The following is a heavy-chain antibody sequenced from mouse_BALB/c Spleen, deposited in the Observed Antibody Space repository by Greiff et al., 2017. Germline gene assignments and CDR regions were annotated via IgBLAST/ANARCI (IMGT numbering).Heavy chain of an antibody. J-gene: IGHJ4*01. CDR2: ISSGSSTI. CDR3: ARYGGTYAMDY. CDR1: GFTFSSFG. D-gene: IGHD1-1*01. Sequence: EVMLVESGGGLVQPGGSRKLSCAASGFTFSSFGMHWVRQAPEKGLEWVAYISSGSSTIYYADTVKGRFTISRDNPKNTLFLQMTSLRSEDTAMYYCARYGGTYAMDYWGQGTSVTVSS. V-gene: IGHV5-17*02.